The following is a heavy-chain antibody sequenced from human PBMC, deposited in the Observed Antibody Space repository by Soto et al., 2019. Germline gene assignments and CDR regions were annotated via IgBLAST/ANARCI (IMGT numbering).Heavy chain of an antibody. CDR3: ARGEWLGERRFDP. CDR2: IYYSGST. J-gene: IGHJ5*02. CDR1: GGSISSGGYY. V-gene: IGHV4-31*03. D-gene: IGHD3-16*01. Sequence: QVQLQGSGPGLVKPSQTLSLTCTVSGGSISSGGYYWSWIRQHPGKGLEWIGYIYYSGSTYYNPSLKSRVTISVDTSKNQFSLKLSSVTAADTAVYYCARGEWLGERRFDPWGQGTLVTVSS.